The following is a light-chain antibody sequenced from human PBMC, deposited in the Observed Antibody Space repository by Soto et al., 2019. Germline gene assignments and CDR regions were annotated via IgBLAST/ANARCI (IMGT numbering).Light chain of an antibody. CDR3: QQYYSYPL. CDR2: AAS. V-gene: IGKV1-8*01. CDR1: QGISSY. J-gene: IGKJ3*01. Sequence: AIRMTQSPSSLSASTGDRVTITCRASQGISSYLAWYQQKPGKDPKLLIYAASTLQSGVPSRFSGSGSGTDFTLTISCLQSEDFATYYCQQYYSYPLFGPGTKVDIK.